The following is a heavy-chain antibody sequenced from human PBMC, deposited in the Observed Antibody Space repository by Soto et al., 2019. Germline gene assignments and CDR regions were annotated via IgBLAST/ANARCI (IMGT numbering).Heavy chain of an antibody. J-gene: IGHJ5*02. CDR1: GYTLTELS. D-gene: IGHD3-9*01. CDR3: ATGDILPGYRYLGFDP. V-gene: IGHV1-24*01. Sequence: ASVKASCKVSGYTLTELSMHWVRQAPGKGLEWMGGFDPEDGETIYAQKFQGRVTMTEDTSTDTAYMELSSLRSEDTAVYYCATGDILPGYRYLGFDPWGQGTLVTVSS. CDR2: FDPEDGET.